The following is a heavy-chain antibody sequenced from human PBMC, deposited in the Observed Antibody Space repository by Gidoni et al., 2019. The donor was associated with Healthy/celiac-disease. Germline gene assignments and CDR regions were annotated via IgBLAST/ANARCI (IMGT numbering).Heavy chain of an antibody. J-gene: IGHJ3*02. CDR1: GGSISSSSYY. CDR2: IYYSGST. CDR3: ARRYRKLPDAFDI. D-gene: IGHD3-16*02. Sequence: LQLQESGPGLVKPSETLSLTCTVSGGSISSSSYYWGWIRQPPGKGREWIGSIYYSGSTYYNPSLKSRVTISVDTSKNQFSLKLSSVTAADTAVYYCARRYRKLPDAFDIWGQGTMVTVSS. V-gene: IGHV4-39*01.